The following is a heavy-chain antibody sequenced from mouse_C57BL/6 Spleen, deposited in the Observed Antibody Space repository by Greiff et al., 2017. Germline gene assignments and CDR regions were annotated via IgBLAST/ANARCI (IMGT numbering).Heavy chain of an antibody. CDR1: GYTFTDYY. D-gene: IGHD1-1*01. V-gene: IGHV1-19*01. CDR3: ATDYGSRGY. Sequence: VQLQQSGPVLVKPGASVKMSCKASGYTFTDYYMNWVKQSHGKSLEWIGVINPYNGGTSYNQKFKGKATLTVDKSSSTAYMELNSLTSEDSAVYYCATDYGSRGYWGQGTTLTVSS. J-gene: IGHJ2*01. CDR2: INPYNGGT.